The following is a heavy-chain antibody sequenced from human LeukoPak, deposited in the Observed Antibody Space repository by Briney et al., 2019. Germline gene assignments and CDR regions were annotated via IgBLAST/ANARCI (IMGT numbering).Heavy chain of an antibody. CDR2: IYHSGST. D-gene: IGHD6-6*01. Sequence: SQTLSLTCTVSGGSISSGGYYWSWIRQPPGKGLEWIGYIYHSGSTYYNPSLKSRVTISVDRSKNQFSLKLSSVTAADTAVYYCARVGFDSSSLGYYYYMDVWGKGTTVTVSS. J-gene: IGHJ6*03. V-gene: IGHV4-30-2*01. CDR3: ARVGFDSSSLGYYYYMDV. CDR1: GGSISSGGYY.